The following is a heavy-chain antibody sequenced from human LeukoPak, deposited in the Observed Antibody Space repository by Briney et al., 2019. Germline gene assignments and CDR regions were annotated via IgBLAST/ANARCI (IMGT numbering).Heavy chain of an antibody. CDR3: ASPYTSYSGSYPWMRYYYGMDV. V-gene: IGHV4-34*01. CDR2: INHSGST. CDR1: GGSFSGYY. D-gene: IGHD1-26*01. Sequence: SETLSLTRAVSGGSFSGYYWSWIRQPPGKGLEWIGEINHSGSTNYNPSLKSRVTISVDTSKNQFSLKLSSVTAADTAVYYCASPYTSYSGSYPWMRYYYGMDVWGQGTTVTVPS. J-gene: IGHJ6*02.